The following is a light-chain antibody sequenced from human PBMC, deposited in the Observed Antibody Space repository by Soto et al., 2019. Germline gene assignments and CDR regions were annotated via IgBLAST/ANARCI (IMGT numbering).Light chain of an antibody. Sequence: DIQMTQSPSSLSASVGDRVTISCRASQSISTYLNWYQQKPGTAPRLLIYRASSVKSGVPPRFSGSGCGRDFTLTNSNLSPEDIATYFCQQSYSSPPWTFGQGTKVEVK. J-gene: IGKJ1*01. CDR1: QSISTY. V-gene: IGKV1-39*01. CDR2: RAS. CDR3: QQSYSSPPWT.